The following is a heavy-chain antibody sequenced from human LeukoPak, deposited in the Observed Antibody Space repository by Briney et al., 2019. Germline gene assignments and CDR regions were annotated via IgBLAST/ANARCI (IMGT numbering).Heavy chain of an antibody. CDR1: GYTFTSYG. V-gene: IGHV1-18*01. D-gene: IGHD3-10*01. Sequence: ASVKVSCKASGYTFTSYGISWVRQAPGQGLEWMGWISAYNGNTNYAQKLQGRVTMTTDTSTSTAYMELRSLRSDDTAVYYCARVPSIYGSGSYYYYYYMDVWGKGATVTISS. J-gene: IGHJ6*03. CDR2: ISAYNGNT. CDR3: ARVPSIYGSGSYYYYYYMDV.